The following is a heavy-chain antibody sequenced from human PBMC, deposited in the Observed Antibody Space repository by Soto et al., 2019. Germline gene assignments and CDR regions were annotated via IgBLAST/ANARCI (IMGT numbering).Heavy chain of an antibody. CDR3: ASLGFWSGYHDY. CDR1: GFTFSSYS. V-gene: IGHV3-21*01. J-gene: IGHJ4*02. D-gene: IGHD3-3*01. Sequence: EVQLVESGGGLVKPGGSLRLSCAASGFTFSSYSMNWVRQAPGKGLEWVSSISSSSSYIYYADSVKGRFTISRDNAKKSLYLQMNSLRADDTAVYYCASLGFWSGYHDYRGQGTLVTVSS. CDR2: ISSSSSYI.